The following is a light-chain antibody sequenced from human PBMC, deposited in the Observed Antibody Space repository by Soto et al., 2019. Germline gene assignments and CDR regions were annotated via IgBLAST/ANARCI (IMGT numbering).Light chain of an antibody. V-gene: IGLV6-57*04. CDR1: SGSIASNY. Sequence: NFMLTQPHSVSESPGKTVTISCTRSSGSIASNYVQWYQQRPGSAPTTVIYEDNQRPSGVPARFSASIDSSSNSASLTISGLKTEDEAIYYCQSHLVVFGGGTQLTVL. CDR2: EDN. CDR3: QSHLVV. J-gene: IGLJ2*01.